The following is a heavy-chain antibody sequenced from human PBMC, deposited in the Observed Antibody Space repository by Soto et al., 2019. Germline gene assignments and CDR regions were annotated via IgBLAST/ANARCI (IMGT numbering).Heavy chain of an antibody. J-gene: IGHJ4*02. Sequence: SETLSLTCTVSGGSISSSSYYWGWIRQPPGKGLEWIGSIYYSGSTYYNPSLKSRVTISVDTSKNQFSLKLSSVTAADTAVYYCASPGYSYGYGAGSSGYPLDYWGQGTLVTVSS. CDR2: IYYSGST. V-gene: IGHV4-39*01. CDR3: ASPGYSYGYGAGSSGYPLDY. CDR1: GGSISSSSYY. D-gene: IGHD5-18*01.